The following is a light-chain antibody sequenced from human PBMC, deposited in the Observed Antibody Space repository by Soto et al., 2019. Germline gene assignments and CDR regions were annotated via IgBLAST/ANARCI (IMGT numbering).Light chain of an antibody. CDR1: QSVSSSY. CDR2: GAS. J-gene: IGKJ1*01. Sequence: QSLDALSLSTGERATLSCRASQSVSSSYLAWYQQKPGQAPRLLIYGASSRATGIPDRFSGSGSGTDFTLTMSRLEPEDVAVYDCQQCNTWPQWTFGQGTKLDIK. CDR3: QQCNTWPQWT. V-gene: IGKV3D-20*02.